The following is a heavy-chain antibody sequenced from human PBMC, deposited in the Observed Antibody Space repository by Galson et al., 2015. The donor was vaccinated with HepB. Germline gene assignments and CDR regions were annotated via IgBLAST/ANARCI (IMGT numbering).Heavy chain of an antibody. CDR2: INAGNGNT. CDR3: ARDLGGYSYGDWFDP. J-gene: IGHJ5*02. Sequence: SCKASGYTFTSYAMHWVRQAPGQRLERMGWINAGNGNTKYSQKFQGRVTITRDTSASTAYMELSSLRSEDTAVYYCARDLGGYSYGDWFDPWGQGTLVTVSS. D-gene: IGHD5-18*01. CDR1: GYTFTSYA. V-gene: IGHV1-3*01.